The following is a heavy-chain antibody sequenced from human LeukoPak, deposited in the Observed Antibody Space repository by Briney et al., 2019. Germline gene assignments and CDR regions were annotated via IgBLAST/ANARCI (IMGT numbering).Heavy chain of an antibody. V-gene: IGHV3-7*01. J-gene: IGHJ4*02. Sequence: GGSLILFCEASGFTFSDSWMSWVRQAPGKGLEWVANINGDGTDKYYVDSVRGRFSISRDNAKKSVFLQIYSLRAEDTALYYCARDRGWDTSDYWGQGTLVTVSS. D-gene: IGHD6-19*01. CDR2: INGDGTDK. CDR1: GFTFSDSW. CDR3: ARDRGWDTSDY.